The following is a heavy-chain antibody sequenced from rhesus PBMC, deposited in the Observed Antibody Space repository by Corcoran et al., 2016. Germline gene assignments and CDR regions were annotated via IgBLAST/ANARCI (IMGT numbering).Heavy chain of an antibody. Sequence: QLQLQESGPGLVKPSETLSLTCAVSGGSISSNWLSWIRQLPGKGLEWIGRISGSGGSTSYNPSLKSRVTISTDTSKNQLSLKLISVTAADTALYYCARDPHIAGTAAFDFWGQGLRVTVSS. V-gene: IGHV4-173*01. D-gene: IGHD1-20*01. CDR2: ISGSGGST. J-gene: IGHJ3*01. CDR1: GGSISSNW. CDR3: ARDPHIAGTAAFDF.